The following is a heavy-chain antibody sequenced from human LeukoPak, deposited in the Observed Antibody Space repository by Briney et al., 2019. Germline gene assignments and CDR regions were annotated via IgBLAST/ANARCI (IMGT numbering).Heavy chain of an antibody. CDR3: ARDEHSTNYYDSSGYSAEYFQH. CDR1: GFTFSSYS. J-gene: IGHJ1*01. Sequence: GGSLRLSCAASGFTFSSYSMNWVRQAPGKGLEWVSSISSSSSYIYYADSVKGRFTISRDNAKNSLYLQMNSLRAEDTAVYYCARDEHSTNYYDSSGYSAEYFQHWGQGTLSPSPQ. D-gene: IGHD3-22*01. V-gene: IGHV3-21*01. CDR2: ISSSSSYI.